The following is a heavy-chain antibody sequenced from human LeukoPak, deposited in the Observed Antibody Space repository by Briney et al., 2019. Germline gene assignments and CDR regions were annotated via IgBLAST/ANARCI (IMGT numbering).Heavy chain of an antibody. D-gene: IGHD3-10*01. CDR3: ARGGVNYYGSGSYYNARFFNWFDP. CDR1: GYTFTSYD. J-gene: IGHJ5*02. V-gene: IGHV1-8*01. CDR2: MNPNSGNT. Sequence: GASVKVSCKASGYTFTSYDINWVRQATGRGLEWMGWMNPNSGNTGYAQKFQGRVTMTRNTSISTAYMELSSLRSEDTAVYYCARGGVNYYGSGSYYNARFFNWFDPWGQGTLVTVSS.